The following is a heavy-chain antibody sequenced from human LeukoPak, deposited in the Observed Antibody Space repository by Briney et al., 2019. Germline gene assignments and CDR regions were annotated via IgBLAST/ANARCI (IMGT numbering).Heavy chain of an antibody. J-gene: IGHJ6*03. Sequence: PSETLSLTCAVSGGYINSSNWWSWVRQPPGKGLEWIGEIYYTGSTNYNPSLKSRVTMSVDTSKNQFSLKLSSVTAADTAVYYCARTTEAHSWRTRYYDYYMDVWGKGTTVTVSS. D-gene: IGHD6-13*01. V-gene: IGHV4-4*02. CDR2: IYYTGST. CDR3: ARTTEAHSWRTRYYDYYMDV. CDR1: GGYINSSNW.